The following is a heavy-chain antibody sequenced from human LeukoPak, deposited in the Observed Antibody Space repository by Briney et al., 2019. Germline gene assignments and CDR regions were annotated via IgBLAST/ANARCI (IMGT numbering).Heavy chain of an antibody. CDR1: GGTFSSYA. Sequence: SVRVSCKASGGTFSSYAISWVRQAPGQGLEWMGGIIPIFGTANYAQKFQGRVTITTDESTSTAYMELSSLRSEDTAVYSCARLVSTKYSFDYWGQGTLVTVSS. J-gene: IGHJ4*02. CDR3: ARLVSTKYSFDY. CDR2: IIPIFGTA. D-gene: IGHD3-9*01. V-gene: IGHV1-69*05.